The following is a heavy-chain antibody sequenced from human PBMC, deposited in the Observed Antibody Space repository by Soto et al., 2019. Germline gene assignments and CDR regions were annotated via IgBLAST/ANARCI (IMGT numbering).Heavy chain of an antibody. CDR1: GFTFTAYW. Sequence: HGESLKISCKGSGFTFTAYWIGCVRQMPGKGLEWMGIMFPGDSTTRYSPSFQGQVTMSADKSISTAYLQWNSLKAPDTAMYYCARVVIGYCSSTSCPADYWGQGALVTVSS. J-gene: IGHJ4*02. CDR2: MFPGDSTT. CDR3: ARVVIGYCSSTSCPADY. D-gene: IGHD2-2*01. V-gene: IGHV5-51*01.